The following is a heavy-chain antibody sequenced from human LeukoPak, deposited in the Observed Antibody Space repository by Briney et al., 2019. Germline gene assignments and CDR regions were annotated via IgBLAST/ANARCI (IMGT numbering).Heavy chain of an antibody. CDR2: ISGSGGTT. D-gene: IGHD4-17*01. J-gene: IGHJ4*02. V-gene: IGHV3-23*01. CDR1: GFTFSSYA. Sequence: GGSLRLSCAASGFTFSSYAMSWVRQAPGKGLEWVSAISGSGGTTYYADSVKGRFTISRDNSKNTLYLQMNSLRAEDTAVYYCAKDTSPYGDYDGYWGQGTLVTVSS. CDR3: AKDTSPYGDYDGY.